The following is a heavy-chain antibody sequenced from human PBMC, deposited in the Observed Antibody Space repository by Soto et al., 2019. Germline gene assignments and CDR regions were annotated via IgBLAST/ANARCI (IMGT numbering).Heavy chain of an antibody. D-gene: IGHD2-15*01. J-gene: IGHJ5*02. Sequence: QVQLQESGPGLVKPSETLSLTCTVSGGSISSYYWSWIRQPAGKGLEWIGRIYTSGSTNYNPSLKSRVTLSVDTSKNQFALKLSSVTAADTAVYYCARAGGYCSGGSCLNWFDPWGQGTLVTVSS. CDR1: GGSISSYY. CDR3: ARAGGYCSGGSCLNWFDP. V-gene: IGHV4-4*07. CDR2: IYTSGST.